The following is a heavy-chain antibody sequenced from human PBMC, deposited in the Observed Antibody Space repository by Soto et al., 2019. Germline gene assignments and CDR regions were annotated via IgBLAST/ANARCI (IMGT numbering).Heavy chain of an antibody. D-gene: IGHD1-26*01. CDR3: SRIPTFNSPAPFDS. J-gene: IGHJ4*02. V-gene: IGHV4-30-4*01. CDR1: GGSFRSADYY. Sequence: QVQLQESGPGLVKSSQTLSLTCTVSGGSFRSADYYWNWIRQPPGKVLGWLGHISYLGSTSYNPSLKGRVIISLDTSKNQFSLKLRSVTAAYTAMYYCSRIPTFNSPAPFDSWGQGTLVTVSS. CDR2: ISYLGST.